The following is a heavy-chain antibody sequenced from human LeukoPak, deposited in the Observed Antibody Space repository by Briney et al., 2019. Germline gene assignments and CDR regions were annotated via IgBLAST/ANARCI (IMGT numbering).Heavy chain of an antibody. J-gene: IGHJ4*02. Sequence: GGSLRLSCAASGFTVSSNYMSWVRQAPGKGLEWVSTISDSGGSTYYADSVRGRFTISRDNSKNTLYLQMNSLRAEDTAVYYCAKRGHDYGDHSLDYWGQGTLVTVSS. CDR1: GFTVSSNY. V-gene: IGHV3-23*01. D-gene: IGHD4-17*01. CDR2: ISDSGGST. CDR3: AKRGHDYGDHSLDY.